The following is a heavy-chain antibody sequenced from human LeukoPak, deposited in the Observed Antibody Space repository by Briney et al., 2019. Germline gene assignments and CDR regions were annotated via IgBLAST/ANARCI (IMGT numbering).Heavy chain of an antibody. V-gene: IGHV3-21*01. CDR2: ISTSSSYI. CDR3: ARAHEVGDY. CDR1: GFTLSSYS. D-gene: IGHD1-26*01. J-gene: IGHJ4*02. Sequence: SGGSLRPSCAASGFTLSSYSMNWVRQAPGKGLEWVSSISTSSSYIYYADSVRGRFTISRDNAKNPLYLQMNNLRAEDTAVYYCARAHEVGDYWGQGTLVTVSS.